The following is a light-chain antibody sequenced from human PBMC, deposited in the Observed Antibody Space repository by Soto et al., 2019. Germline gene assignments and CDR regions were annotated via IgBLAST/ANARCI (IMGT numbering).Light chain of an antibody. Sequence: DIQMTQSPSSLSASVGDRVTITCRANQSISSYLNWYQQKPGKAPKLLIYAASSLHSGVPSRFSGSGSGTDFTLIISSLQPEDFATYYCQQSYSTLGTFGQGTKLEIK. CDR1: QSISSY. CDR2: AAS. J-gene: IGKJ2*01. CDR3: QQSYSTLGT. V-gene: IGKV1-39*01.